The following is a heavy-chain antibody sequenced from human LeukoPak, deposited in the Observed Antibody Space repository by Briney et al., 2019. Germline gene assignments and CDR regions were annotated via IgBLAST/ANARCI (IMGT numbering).Heavy chain of an antibody. J-gene: IGHJ5*02. CDR1: GGSISSYY. V-gene: IGHV4-4*07. CDR2: IYTSGST. D-gene: IGHD2-2*01. CDR3: ARDPYPDRYCSSTSCLMWFDP. Sequence: PSETLSLTCTVSGGSISSYYWSWIRQPAGKGLEWIGRIYTSGSTNYNPSLKSRVTMSVDTSKNQFSLKLSSVTAADTAVYYCARDPYPDRYCSSTSCLMWFDPLGQGTLVTVSS.